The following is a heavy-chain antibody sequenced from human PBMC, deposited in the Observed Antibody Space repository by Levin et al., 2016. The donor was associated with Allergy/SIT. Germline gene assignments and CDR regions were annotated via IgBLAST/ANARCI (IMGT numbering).Heavy chain of an antibody. Sequence: GESLKISCAASGFTFNKYWMHWFRQAPGEGPVWVAHTSGDGVIATHADSVKGRFTISRDNAKNTLYLQMNSLTVDDTAVYYCARSQYSGSRGDFWGQGTQVTVSS. D-gene: IGHD1-26*01. V-gene: IGHV3-74*01. J-gene: IGHJ4*02. CDR2: TSGDGVIA. CDR3: ARSQYSGSRGDF. CDR1: GFTFNKYW.